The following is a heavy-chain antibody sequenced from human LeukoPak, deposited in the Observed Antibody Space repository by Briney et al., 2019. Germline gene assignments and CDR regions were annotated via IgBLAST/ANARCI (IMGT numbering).Heavy chain of an antibody. CDR3: ARETGSYYYMDV. D-gene: IGHD3-9*01. V-gene: IGHV4-59*01. CDR2: IYYSGST. J-gene: IGHJ6*03. Sequence: SETLSLTCAVYGGSFSGYYWSWIRQPPGKGLEWIGYIYYSGSTNYNPSLKSRVTISVDTSKNQFSLKLSSVTAADTAVYYCARETGSYYYMDVWGKGTTVTVSS. CDR1: GGSFSGYY.